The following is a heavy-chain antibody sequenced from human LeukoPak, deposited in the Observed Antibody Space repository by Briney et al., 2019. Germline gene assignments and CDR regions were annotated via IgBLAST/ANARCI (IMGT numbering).Heavy chain of an antibody. V-gene: IGHV1-69*04. J-gene: IGHJ4*02. CDR2: IIPILGIA. D-gene: IGHD1-1*01. CDR3: ARGYSYFDY. CDR1: GGTFSSYA. Sequence: GASVKVSCKASGGTFSSYAISWVRQAPGRGLEWMGRIIPILGIANYAQKFQGRVTITADKSTSTAYMELSSLRSEDTAVYYCARGYSYFDYWGQGTLVTVSS.